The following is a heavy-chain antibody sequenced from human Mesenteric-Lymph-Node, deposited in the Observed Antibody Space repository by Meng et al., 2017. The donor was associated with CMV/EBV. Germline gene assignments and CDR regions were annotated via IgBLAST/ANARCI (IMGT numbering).Heavy chain of an antibody. Sequence: GGSLRLSCAASGFTFSSYWMSWVRQAPGKGLEWVANIKQDGSEKYYVDSVKGRFTISRDNAKNSLYLQMNSLRAEDTAVYDCARDTESSGMTTVTTAGGMDVWGQGTTVTVSS. D-gene: IGHD4-17*01. CDR1: GFTFSSYW. V-gene: IGHV3-7*01. CDR3: ARDTESSGMTTVTTAGGMDV. CDR2: IKQDGSEK. J-gene: IGHJ6*02.